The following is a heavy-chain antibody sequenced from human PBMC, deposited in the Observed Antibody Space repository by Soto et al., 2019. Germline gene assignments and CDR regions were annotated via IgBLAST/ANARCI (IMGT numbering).Heavy chain of an antibody. CDR3: AMDTNYYDSSGSYDAFDI. CDR1: GGSISSYY. CDR2: IYYSWST. J-gene: IGHJ3*02. Sequence: SETLSLTCTVSGGSISSYYWSWIRQAPGKGLEWIGYIYYSWSTNYNPSLKSRVTISVDTSKNQFSLKLSSVTAADTAVYYCAMDTNYYDSSGSYDAFDIWGQGTMVTVSS. V-gene: IGHV4-59*01. D-gene: IGHD3-22*01.